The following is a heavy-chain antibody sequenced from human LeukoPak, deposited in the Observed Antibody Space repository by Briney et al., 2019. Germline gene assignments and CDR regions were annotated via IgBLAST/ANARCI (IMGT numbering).Heavy chain of an antibody. CDR2: ISAYNGNT. Sequence: ASVMVSCKASGYTFTSYGISWVRQAPGQGLEWMGWISAYNGNTNYAQKLQGRVTMTTDTSTSTAYMELRSLRSDDTAVYYCARVPPGASSSWYILFDNWFDPWGQGTLVTGSS. D-gene: IGHD6-13*01. CDR1: GYTFTSYG. V-gene: IGHV1-18*01. J-gene: IGHJ5*02. CDR3: ARVPPGASSSWYILFDNWFDP.